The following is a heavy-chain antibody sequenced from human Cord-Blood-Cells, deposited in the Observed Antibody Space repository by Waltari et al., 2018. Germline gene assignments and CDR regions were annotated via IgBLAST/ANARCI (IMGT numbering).Heavy chain of an antibody. Sequence: QVQLVQSGAEGKKPGASVKVSCKVSGYTLTELSMHWVRQAPGKGREWMGGCDPEEGETSYPQKFHGRVTIAEDTSTDTAYMALSSLRSEDTAVYYCATLSPLVGACDYWGQGTLVTVPS. CDR1: GYTLTELS. CDR2: CDPEEGET. J-gene: IGHJ4*02. V-gene: IGHV1-24*01. D-gene: IGHD1-26*01. CDR3: ATLSPLVGACDY.